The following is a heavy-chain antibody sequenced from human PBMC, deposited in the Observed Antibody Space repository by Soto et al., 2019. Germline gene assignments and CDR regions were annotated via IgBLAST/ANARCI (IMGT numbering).Heavy chain of an antibody. Sequence: GGSLRLSCAASGFIFSDYYMSWTRQAPGKGLEWVSYISSSGSTIYYADSVKGRFTISRDNAKNSLYLQMNSLRVEDTAVYYCARLRFLEWLMRHLGRFDAFDIRGQGTMVTVSS. J-gene: IGHJ3*02. CDR3: ARLRFLEWLMRHLGRFDAFDI. CDR1: GFIFSDYY. CDR2: ISSSGSTI. D-gene: IGHD3-3*01. V-gene: IGHV3-11*01.